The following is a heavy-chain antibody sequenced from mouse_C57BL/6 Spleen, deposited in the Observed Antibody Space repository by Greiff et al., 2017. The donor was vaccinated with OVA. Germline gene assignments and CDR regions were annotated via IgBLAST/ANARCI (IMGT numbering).Heavy chain of an antibody. CDR2: INSDGGST. CDR3: ARTYYGRGYIDV. Sequence: EVQRVESGGGLVQPGESLKLSCESNEYEFPSHDMSWVRKTPEKRLELVAAINSDGGSTYYPDTMERRFIISRANTKKTLYLHMSSLRSEDTALDYCARTYYGRGYIDVWGTGTTVTVSS. J-gene: IGHJ1*03. D-gene: IGHD1-1*01. V-gene: IGHV5-2*01. CDR1: EYEFPSHD.